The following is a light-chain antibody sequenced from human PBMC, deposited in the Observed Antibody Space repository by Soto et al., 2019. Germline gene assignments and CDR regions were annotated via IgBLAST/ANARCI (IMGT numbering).Light chain of an antibody. V-gene: IGLV2-23*01. CDR2: AGN. J-gene: IGLJ1*01. CDR1: SSDVGSFDV. Sequence: QSVLTQPASVSGSPGQSITISCTGTSSDVGSFDVVSWYQQHPGKAPTLIIYAGNRRPSGVSSRFSGSQSDNTPSLTISGLQHEEEAAYYCCSHNTKYTYVFGTGTKDTV. CDR3: CSHNTKYTYV.